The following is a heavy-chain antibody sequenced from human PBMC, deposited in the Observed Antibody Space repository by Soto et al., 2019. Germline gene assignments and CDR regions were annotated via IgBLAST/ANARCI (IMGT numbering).Heavy chain of an antibody. Sequence: PSETLSLTCAVSGYSISSGYYWGWIRQPPGKGLEWIGSIYHSGSTHYHPSLKSRVTISVDTSKNQFSLNLSSVTAADTAVYYCARGADYYDGSGYYDYRGQGTRVTVS. CDR1: GYSISSGYY. CDR2: IYHSGST. D-gene: IGHD3-22*01. CDR3: ARGADYYDGSGYYDY. V-gene: IGHV4-38-2*01. J-gene: IGHJ4*02.